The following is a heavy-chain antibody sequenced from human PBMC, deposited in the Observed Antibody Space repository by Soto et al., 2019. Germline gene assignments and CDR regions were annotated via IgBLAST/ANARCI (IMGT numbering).Heavy chain of an antibody. CDR2: ISYDGSNK. J-gene: IGHJ5*02. CDR1: GFTFSSYG. V-gene: IGHV3-30*18. Sequence: SLRLSCAASGFTFSSYGMHWVRQAPGKGLEWVAVISYDGSNKFYADSVKSRFTISRDNSKNTLYLQMSSLRAEDTAVYYCAKDDRELYYDFWRGSNWFDPWGQGTLVTVSS. D-gene: IGHD3-3*01. CDR3: AKDDRELYYDFWRGSNWFDP.